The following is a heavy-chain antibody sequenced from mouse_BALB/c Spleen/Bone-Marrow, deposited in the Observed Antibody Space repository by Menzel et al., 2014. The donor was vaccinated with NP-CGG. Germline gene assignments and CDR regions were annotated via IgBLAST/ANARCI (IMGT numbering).Heavy chain of an antibody. CDR1: GYTVTSYY. CDR2: IYPGNVNT. J-gene: IGHJ3*01. CDR3: ARDDYAY. Sequence: VKLQESGPELVKPGASVRISCKASGYTVTSYYIHWVKQRPGQGLEWIGWIYPGNVNTKYNEKFKGKATLTADKSSSTAYMQLSSLTSEDSAVYFCARDDYAYWGQGTLVTVSA. V-gene: IGHV1S56*01. D-gene: IGHD2-4*01.